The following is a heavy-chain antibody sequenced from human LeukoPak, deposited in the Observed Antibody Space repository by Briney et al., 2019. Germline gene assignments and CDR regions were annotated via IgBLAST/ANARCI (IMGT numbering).Heavy chain of an antibody. D-gene: IGHD2-15*01. CDR2: ISSSSSTI. Sequence: GGSLRLSCAASGFTFSSYSMNWVRQAPGKGLEWVSYISSSSSTIYYADSVKGRFTISRDNAKNSLDLQMSSLRDEDTAVYYCARARASGRSGFDYWGQGTLVTVSS. V-gene: IGHV3-48*02. CDR1: GFTFSSYS. J-gene: IGHJ4*02. CDR3: ARARASGRSGFDY.